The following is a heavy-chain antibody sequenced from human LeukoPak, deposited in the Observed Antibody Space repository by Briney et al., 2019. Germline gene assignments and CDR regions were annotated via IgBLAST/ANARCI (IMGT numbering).Heavy chain of an antibody. CDR2: FYPSGST. CDR3: ARASGGNTAFDI. Sequence: SETLSLTCTVSGGSISSYYWSWIRQPAGKGLEWIGCFYPSGSTNYNPSLKSRVTMSVDPSKNQFSLTLSSVTAADTAVYYCARASGGNTAFDIWGQGTTVTVSS. V-gene: IGHV4-4*07. D-gene: IGHD4-23*01. J-gene: IGHJ3*02. CDR1: GGSISSYY.